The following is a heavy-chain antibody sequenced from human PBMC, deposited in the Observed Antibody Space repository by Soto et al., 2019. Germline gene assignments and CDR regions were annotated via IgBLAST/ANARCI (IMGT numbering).Heavy chain of an antibody. CDR3: ARGREYCSGGSCYGAFDI. J-gene: IGHJ3*02. V-gene: IGHV1-8*01. D-gene: IGHD2-15*01. CDR1: GYTFTSYD. Sequence: QVQLVQSGAEVKKPGASVKVSCKASGYTFTSYDINWVRQATGQGLEWMGWMNPNRGNTGYAQKFQGGVIMTRNTSISTAYMELSSLRSEDTAVYYCARGREYCSGGSCYGAFDIWGQGTMVTVSS. CDR2: MNPNRGNT.